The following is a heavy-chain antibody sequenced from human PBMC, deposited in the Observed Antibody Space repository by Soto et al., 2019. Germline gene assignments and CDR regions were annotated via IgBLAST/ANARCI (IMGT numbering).Heavy chain of an antibody. V-gene: IGHV1-18*01. J-gene: IGHJ4*02. D-gene: IGHD3-10*01. Sequence: QVPLVQSGAEVKEPGASMKVSCKTSGYIFITHGVTWVRQAPGQGLEWMGWVSAYSGDTYYPPDLQGRVTMTRDTSTNTVYMELRSLTSDDTAMYYCARKKWGVEGSDYWGQGTLVTVSS. CDR2: VSAYSGDT. CDR3: ARKKWGVEGSDY. CDR1: GYIFITHG.